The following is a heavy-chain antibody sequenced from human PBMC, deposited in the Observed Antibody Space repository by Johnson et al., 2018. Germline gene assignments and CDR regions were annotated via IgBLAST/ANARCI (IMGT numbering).Heavy chain of an antibody. D-gene: IGHD6-6*01. CDR1: GYTFTSYD. CDR2: MNPNSGNT. CDR3: ASSIAYYYYYGMDV. V-gene: IGHV1-8*01. J-gene: IGHJ6*02. Sequence: VQLVQSGAEVKKPRASVKVSCKASGYTFTSYDINWVRQATGQGLEWMGWMNPNSGNTGYAQKYQGRVTTTRNTSISTAYMELSSLRSEDTAVYYCASSIAYYYYYGMDVWGQGTTVTVSS.